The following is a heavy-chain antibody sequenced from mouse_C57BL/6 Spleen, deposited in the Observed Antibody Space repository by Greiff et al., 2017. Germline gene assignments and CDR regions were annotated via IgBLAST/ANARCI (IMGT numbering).Heavy chain of an antibody. Sequence: QVQLKQSGAELVKPGASVKISCKASGYAFSSYWMNWVKQRPGKGLEWIGQIYPGDGDTNYNGKFKGKATLTADKSSSTAYMQLSSLTSDDSAVYFCTRSSILRVDYWGQGTTLTVSS. CDR1: GYAFSSYW. CDR2: IYPGDGDT. J-gene: IGHJ2*01. V-gene: IGHV1-80*01. CDR3: TRSSILRVDY. D-gene: IGHD2-4*01.